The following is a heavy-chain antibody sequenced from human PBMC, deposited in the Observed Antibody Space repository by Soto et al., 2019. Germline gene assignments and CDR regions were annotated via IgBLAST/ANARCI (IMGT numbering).Heavy chain of an antibody. CDR1: GFTFSTYG. Sequence: QVQLVESGGGVVQPGRSLRLSCAASGFTFSTYGMHWVRQAPGKGLEWVAVISYDGTNKYYADSVKGRFTVSRDNSKNTLYLHMNSLRAEDTAVYYCAKFHCSSTSCYPNYYYYYGMDVWGQGTTVTVSS. V-gene: IGHV3-30*18. CDR2: ISYDGTNK. CDR3: AKFHCSSTSCYPNYYYYYGMDV. J-gene: IGHJ6*02. D-gene: IGHD2-2*01.